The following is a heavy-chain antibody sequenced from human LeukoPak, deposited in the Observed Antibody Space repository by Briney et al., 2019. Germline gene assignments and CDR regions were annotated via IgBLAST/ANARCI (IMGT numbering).Heavy chain of an antibody. CDR1: GGSFSGYY. D-gene: IGHD2-21*01. V-gene: IGHV4-34*01. Sequence: PSETLSLTCAVYGGSFSGYYWSWIRQPPGKGLEWIGEINHSGSTNYNPSLKSRVTISVDTSKNQFSLKLSSVTAADTAVYYCARRRRSSIVVEDYWGQGTLVTVSS. J-gene: IGHJ4*02. CDR2: INHSGST. CDR3: ARRRRSSIVVEDY.